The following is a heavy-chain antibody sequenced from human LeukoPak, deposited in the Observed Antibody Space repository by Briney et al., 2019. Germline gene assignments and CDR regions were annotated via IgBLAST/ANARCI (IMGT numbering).Heavy chain of an antibody. CDR2: IYYSGST. J-gene: IGHJ3*02. CDR3: ARGFRTDILTGYYVYERAFDI. CDR1: GGSISSSSYY. Sequence: KSSETLSLTCTVSGGSISSSSYYWGWIRQPPGKGLEWIGSIYYSGSTYYNPSLKSRVTISVDTSKNQFSLKLSSVTAADTAVYYCARGFRTDILTGYYVYERAFDIWGQGTMVTVSS. V-gene: IGHV4-39*07. D-gene: IGHD3-9*01.